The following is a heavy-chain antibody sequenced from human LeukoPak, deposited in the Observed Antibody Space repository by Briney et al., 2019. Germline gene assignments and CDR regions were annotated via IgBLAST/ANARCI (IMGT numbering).Heavy chain of an antibody. J-gene: IGHJ5*02. V-gene: IGHV1-69*13. Sequence: ASVKVSCKASGGTFSSYAISWVRQAPGQGLEWMGGIIPIFGTANYAQKFQGRVTITADESTSTAYMELSSLRSEDTAVYYCARESYDSSGYYYGSNNWFDPWGQGTLVTVSS. CDR2: IIPIFGTA. CDR1: GGTFSSYA. D-gene: IGHD3-22*01. CDR3: ARESYDSSGYYYGSNNWFDP.